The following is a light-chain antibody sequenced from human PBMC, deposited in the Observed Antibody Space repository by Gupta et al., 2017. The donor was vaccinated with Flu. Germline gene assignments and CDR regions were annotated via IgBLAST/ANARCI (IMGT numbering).Light chain of an antibody. CDR1: QGVLYSSNNKNY. J-gene: IGKJ4*01. CDR3: QQYYSTRPLT. V-gene: IGKV4-1*01. CDR2: WAS. Sequence: DTVMTQSPDSLAVSLGDRATINCKSSQGVLYSSNNKNYLAWYQQKSGQPPKLLIYWASTQESGVPDRFSGSGSGTDFTLTISSLQAKDVAVYSCQQYYSTRPLTFGGGTKVEIK.